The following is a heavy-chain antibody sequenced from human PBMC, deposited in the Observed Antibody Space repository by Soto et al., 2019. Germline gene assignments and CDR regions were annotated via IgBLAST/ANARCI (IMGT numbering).Heavy chain of an antibody. D-gene: IGHD6-19*01. V-gene: IGHV1-69*13. CDR1: GGTFSSYA. CDR3: ARDDGSSGWKNYGMDV. CDR2: IIPIFGTA. J-gene: IGHJ6*02. Sequence: SVKVSCKASGGTFSSYAISWVRQAPGQGLEWMGGIIPIFGTANYAQKFQGRVTITADESTSTAYMELSSLRSEDTAVYYCARDDGSSGWKNYGMDVWGQGTTVTVSS.